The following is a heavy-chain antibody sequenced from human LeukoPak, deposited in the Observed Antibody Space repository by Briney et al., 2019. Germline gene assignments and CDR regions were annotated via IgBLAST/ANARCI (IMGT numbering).Heavy chain of an antibody. V-gene: IGHV4-39*01. D-gene: IGHD3-10*01. CDR3: AGHTTTYNSGSLGDPPHTCFDP. CDR2: IYYSGST. J-gene: IGHJ5*02. CDR1: GGSISSSSYY. Sequence: SETLSLTCTVSGGSISSSSYYWGWIRQPPGKGLEWIGSIYYSGSTYYNPSLKSRLTILRDTSKNQFYLHLASVTATDTSIYYCAGHTTTYNSGSLGDPPHTCFDPWGQGTLVTVSS.